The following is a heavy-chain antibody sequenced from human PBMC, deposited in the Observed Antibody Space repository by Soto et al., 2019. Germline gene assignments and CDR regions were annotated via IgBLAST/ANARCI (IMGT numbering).Heavy chain of an antibody. CDR1: GFTFSSYG. D-gene: IGHD6-6*01. V-gene: IGHV3-30*18. CDR3: AKDMRTYSSSSPLFFYYYGMDV. J-gene: IGHJ6*02. CDR2: ISYDGSNK. Sequence: QVQLVESGGGVVQPGRSLRLSCAASGFTFSSYGMHWVRQAPGKGLEWVAVISYDGSNKYYADSVKGRFTISRDNSKNRLYLQMNRLRAEDTAVYYCAKDMRTYSSSSPLFFYYYGMDVWGQGTTVTVSS.